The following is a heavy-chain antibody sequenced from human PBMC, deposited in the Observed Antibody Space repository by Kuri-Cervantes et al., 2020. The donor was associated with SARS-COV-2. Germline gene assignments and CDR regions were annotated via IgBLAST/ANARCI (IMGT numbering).Heavy chain of an antibody. CDR2: ISGSGGST. CDR1: GFTFSSYA. Sequence: GESLKISCAASGFTFSSYAMSWVRQAPGKGLEWVSAISGSGGSTYYADSVKGRFTISRDNSKNTLYLQMNSLRAEDTAVYYCARDRLWLLYNSSLSPYFDYWGQGTMVTVSS. D-gene: IGHD3-3*01. J-gene: IGHJ4*02. V-gene: IGHV3-23*01. CDR3: ARDRLWLLYNSSLSPYFDY.